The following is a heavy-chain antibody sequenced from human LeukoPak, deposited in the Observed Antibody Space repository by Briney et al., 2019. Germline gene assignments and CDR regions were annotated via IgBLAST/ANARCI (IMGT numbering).Heavy chain of an antibody. CDR2: INHSGST. CDR3: ALEMATLVY. V-gene: IGHV4-34*01. J-gene: IGHJ4*02. D-gene: IGHD5-24*01. Sequence: SETLSLTCAVYGGSFSGYYWSWIRRPPGKGLEWIGEINHSGSTNYNPSLKSRVTISVDTSKNQFSLKLSSVTAADTAVYYCALEMATLVYWGQGTLVTVSS. CDR1: GGSFSGYY.